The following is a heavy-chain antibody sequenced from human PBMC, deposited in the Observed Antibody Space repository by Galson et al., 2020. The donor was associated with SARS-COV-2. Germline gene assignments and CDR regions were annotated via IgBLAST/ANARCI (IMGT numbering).Heavy chain of an antibody. CDR2: LVYTGST. D-gene: IGHD3-22*01. CDR1: GGSISTSNFY. CDR3: ARQANYYGDNDSYYNNWFDP. J-gene: IGHJ5*02. V-gene: IGHV4-39*01. Sequence: SETLSLTCTVSGGSISTSNFYWAWIRQPPGKGLEWIGSLVYTGSTYYNPSLKGRVTMSVDTSKNQFSLSLSSVTAADTAVYYCARQANYYGDNDSYYNNWFDPWGQGTLVTVSS.